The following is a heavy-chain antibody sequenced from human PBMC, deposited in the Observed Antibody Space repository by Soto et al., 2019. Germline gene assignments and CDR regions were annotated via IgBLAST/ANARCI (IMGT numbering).Heavy chain of an antibody. J-gene: IGHJ4*02. CDR1: GGSISSNY. CDR2: IYYSGST. D-gene: IGHD2-2*01. CDR3: ARAVLPATAPFDY. V-gene: IGHV4-59*01. Sequence: QVQLQESGPRLVKPSETLSLTCIVSGGSISSNYWSWIRLPPRKGLEWIGYIYYSGSTTYNPSLKSRVTISVDTSKNQFSLKLSSVTAADTAVYYWARAVLPATAPFDYWGQGNLVTVSS.